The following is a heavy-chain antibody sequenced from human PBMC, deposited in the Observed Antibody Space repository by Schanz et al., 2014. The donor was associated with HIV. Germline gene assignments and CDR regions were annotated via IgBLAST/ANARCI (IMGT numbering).Heavy chain of an antibody. CDR3: VQGHYFPYNWDYGKTSPLEH. D-gene: IGHD1-7*01. Sequence: EVQLVESGGGLVKPGGSLRLSCTASGFPFNHHALMWVRQSPGKGLEWVSAISGSGYFTYHASSVAGRFTISRDNGKNTMDLQMKSLRVEDTAIYYCVQGHYFPYNWDYGKTSPLEHWGQGARVTVSS. CDR2: ISGSGYFT. J-gene: IGHJ4*02. CDR1: GFPFNHHA. V-gene: IGHV3-23*04.